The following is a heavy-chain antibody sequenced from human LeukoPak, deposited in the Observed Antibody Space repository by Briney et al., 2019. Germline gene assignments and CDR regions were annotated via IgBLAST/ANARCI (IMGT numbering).Heavy chain of an antibody. CDR1: GFTFSSSG. Sequence: PGRSLRLSCAASGFTFSSSGMHWVRQAPGKGLEWVAVIWYDGSDKYSADSVKGRLTISRDNSKNTLSLRLNSLRAEDTAVYYCAKDATRTSGWYYFDDWGQGTLVTVSS. D-gene: IGHD6-19*01. V-gene: IGHV3-33*06. CDR3: AKDATRTSGWYYFDD. CDR2: IWYDGSDK. J-gene: IGHJ4*02.